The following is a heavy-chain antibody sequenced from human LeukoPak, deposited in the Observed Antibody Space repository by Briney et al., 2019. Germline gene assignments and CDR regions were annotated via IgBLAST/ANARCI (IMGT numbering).Heavy chain of an antibody. D-gene: IGHD3-9*01. CDR1: GGSISSYY. Sequence: SETLSLTCTVSGGSISSYYWSWIRQPAGKGLEWIGRIYTSGSTNYNPSLKSRVTMSVDTSKNQFSLKLSSVTAADTAVYYCARARLTGAALGEWFDPWGQGTLVTVSS. CDR2: IYTSGST. CDR3: ARARLTGAALGEWFDP. V-gene: IGHV4-4*07. J-gene: IGHJ5*02.